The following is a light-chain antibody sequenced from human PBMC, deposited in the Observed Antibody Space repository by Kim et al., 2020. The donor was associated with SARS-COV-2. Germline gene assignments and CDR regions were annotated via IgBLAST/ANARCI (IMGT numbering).Light chain of an antibody. CDR2: WAS. J-gene: IGKJ5*01. CDR3: QQYYSIPIT. V-gene: IGKV4-1*01. Sequence: ATINCKSSQSVFYSSNNKNYLAWYQQKPGQPPKLLIYWASTRESGVPDRFSGSGSGTDFTLTISSLQAEDVAVYYCQQYYSIPITFGQGTRLEIK. CDR1: QSVFYSSNNKNY.